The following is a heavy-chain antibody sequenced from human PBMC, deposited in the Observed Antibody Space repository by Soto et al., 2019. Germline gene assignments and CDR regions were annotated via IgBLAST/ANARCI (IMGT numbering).Heavy chain of an antibody. CDR3: ARDDYGERYYYGMDV. D-gene: IGHD4-17*01. CDR2: IWYDGSNK. CDR1: GITFSSYG. V-gene: IGHV3-33*01. J-gene: IGHJ6*02. Sequence: QVQLVESGGGVVQPGRSLRLSCAASGITFSSYGMHWVRQAPGKGLEWVAVIWYDGSNKYYADSVKGRFTISRDNSKNTLYLQMNSLRAEDTAVYYCARDDYGERYYYGMDVWGQGTTVTVSS.